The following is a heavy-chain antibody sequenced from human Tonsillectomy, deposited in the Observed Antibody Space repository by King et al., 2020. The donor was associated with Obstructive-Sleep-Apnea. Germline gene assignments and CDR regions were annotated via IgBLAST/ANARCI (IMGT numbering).Heavy chain of an antibody. CDR3: GGGGAVASTFWPNWFDP. D-gene: IGHD6-19*01. CDR1: GYTFTGYY. CDR2: SNINSGGT. V-gene: IGHV1-2*02. J-gene: IGHJ5*02. Sequence: QLVQSGAEVKKPGASVKVSCKASGYTFTGYYMHWVRQAPGQGPEWMGWSNINSGGTNYAQKFQGRFTVTRDTSINTAYMELSVLRSDDTAVYYCGGGGAVASTFWPNWFDPWGQGTPVTVSS.